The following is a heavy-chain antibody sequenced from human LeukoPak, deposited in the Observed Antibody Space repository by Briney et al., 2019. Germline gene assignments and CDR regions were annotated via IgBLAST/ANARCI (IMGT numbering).Heavy chain of an antibody. Sequence: SETLSLTCTVSGYSISSGYYWSWIRQPAGKGLEWIGRIYTSGSTNYNPSLKSRVTISVDTSKNQFSLKLSSVTAADTAVYYCARDYDILTGYYGDAFDIWGQGTMVTVSS. J-gene: IGHJ3*02. CDR1: GYSISSGYY. D-gene: IGHD3-9*01. CDR3: ARDYDILTGYYGDAFDI. CDR2: IYTSGST. V-gene: IGHV4-61*02.